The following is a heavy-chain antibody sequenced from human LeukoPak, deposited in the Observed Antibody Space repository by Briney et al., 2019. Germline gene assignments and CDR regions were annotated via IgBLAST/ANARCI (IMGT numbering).Heavy chain of an antibody. D-gene: IGHD6-13*01. CDR1: AYTFTAYY. V-gene: IGHV1-2*02. CDR3: AREGIKQQLVPD. J-gene: IGHJ4*02. Sequence: GASVKVSCKATAYTFTAYYIHWVRQAPGQGLEWMGWINPNSGVTNYAQKFQGRVTMTRDTSISTAYMELSRLRSDDTAVYYCAREGIKQQLVPDWGQGTLVTVSS. CDR2: INPNSGVT.